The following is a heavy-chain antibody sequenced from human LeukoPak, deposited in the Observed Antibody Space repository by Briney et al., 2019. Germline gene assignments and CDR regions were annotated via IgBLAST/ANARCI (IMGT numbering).Heavy chain of an antibody. Sequence: ASVKVSCKASGYTFTDYYMHWVRQAPGLGLEWMGWINPNSGGINYAQKFQGRVTMTRDTSISTAYMELSGLRYDDTAVYCCARDPTYILGIDFWGQGTLVTVSS. J-gene: IGHJ4*02. CDR1: GYTFTDYY. D-gene: IGHD3-16*01. CDR3: ARDPTYILGIDF. V-gene: IGHV1-2*02. CDR2: INPNSGGI.